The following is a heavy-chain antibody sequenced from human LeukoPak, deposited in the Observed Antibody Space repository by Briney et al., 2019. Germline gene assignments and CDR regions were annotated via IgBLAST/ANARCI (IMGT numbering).Heavy chain of an antibody. V-gene: IGHV3-23*01. J-gene: IGHJ4*02. CDR3: AGGQCYQHFDY. CDR2: ISGTALST. CDR1: GCTFNSYV. D-gene: IGHD2-2*01. Sequence: GGSLRLSCAASGCTFNSYVMNWLRQAPGKGLEWVAAISGTALSTYHADSVKGRFSISRDNSKNTAYMQMNSLTVDDTAVYYCAGGQCYQHFDYWGQGALVTVSS.